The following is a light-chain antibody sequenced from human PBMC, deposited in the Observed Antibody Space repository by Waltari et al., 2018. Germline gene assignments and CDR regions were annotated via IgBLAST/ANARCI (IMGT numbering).Light chain of an antibody. V-gene: IGLV3-19*01. J-gene: IGLJ2*01. Sequence: SSELTQDPAVSVALGQTVRITCQGDTLRKYYANWYQQRPGQAPLLVIYGKNNRPSGIPDRFSASNSGNTASLTITGAQAEDEADYFCNSRDSSGNHLRIFGGGTKLTVL. CDR1: TLRKYY. CDR2: GKN. CDR3: NSRDSSGNHLRI.